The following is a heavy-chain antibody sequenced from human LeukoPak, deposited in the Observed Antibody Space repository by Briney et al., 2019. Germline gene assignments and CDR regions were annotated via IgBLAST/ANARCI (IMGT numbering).Heavy chain of an antibody. V-gene: IGHV4-4*07. D-gene: IGHD3-22*01. J-gene: IGHJ5*02. CDR2: IYTSGST. CDR1: GGSISNYY. Sequence: SETLSLTCTVSGGSISNYYWSWIRQPAGKGLEWIGRIYTSGSTNYNPSLKSRVTMSVDTSQNQFSLKLSSVTAADTAVYYCARDRYYYDSSAYYYRFDPWGQGTLVTVSS. CDR3: ARDRYYYDSSAYYYRFDP.